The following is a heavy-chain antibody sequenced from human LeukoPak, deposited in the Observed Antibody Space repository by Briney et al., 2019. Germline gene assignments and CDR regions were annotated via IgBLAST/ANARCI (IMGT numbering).Heavy chain of an antibody. Sequence: ASVKVSCKASGYIFTNNAMNWVRQAPGQGLEWMGIINPSGGSTSYAQKFQGRVTTTRDTSTSTVYMELSSLRSEDTAVYYCARYDSSGSIDYWGQGTLVTVSS. V-gene: IGHV1-46*03. CDR2: INPSGGST. CDR1: GYIFTNNA. D-gene: IGHD3-22*01. J-gene: IGHJ4*02. CDR3: ARYDSSGSIDY.